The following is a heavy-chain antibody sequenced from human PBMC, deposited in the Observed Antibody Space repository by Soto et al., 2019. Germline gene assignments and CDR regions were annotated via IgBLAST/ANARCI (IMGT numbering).Heavy chain of an antibody. J-gene: IGHJ4*02. D-gene: IGHD1-7*01. CDR2: ISAYNGNT. CDR3: ARARSGIAGPTALAY. V-gene: IGHV1-18*01. CDR1: GYTFTSYG. Sequence: ASVKVSCKASGYTFTSYGISWVRQAPGQGLEWMGWISAYNGNTNYAQKLQGRVTMTTDTSTSTAYMELRSLRSDDTALYYCARARSGIAGPTALAYWGRGTLVTVSS.